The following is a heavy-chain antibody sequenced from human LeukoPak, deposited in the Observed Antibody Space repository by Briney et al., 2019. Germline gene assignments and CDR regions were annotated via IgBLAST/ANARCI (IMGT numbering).Heavy chain of an antibody. CDR1: GYTFTGYY. V-gene: IGHV1-2*02. D-gene: IGHD6-6*01. Sequence: ASVKVSCKASGYTFTGYYMHWVRQAPGQGLEWMGWINPNSGGTNYAQRFQGRVTMTRDTSISKAYMELSRLRSDDTAVYYCARRGIAARMANPFDYWGQGTLVTVPS. CDR3: ARRGIAARMANPFDY. J-gene: IGHJ4*02. CDR2: INPNSGGT.